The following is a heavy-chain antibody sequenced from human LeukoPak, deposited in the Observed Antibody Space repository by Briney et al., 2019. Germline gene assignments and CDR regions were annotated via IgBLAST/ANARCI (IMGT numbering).Heavy chain of an antibody. Sequence: GGSLRLSCTVSGFTFRTYWMNWVRQTPGKGLEWVANIKEDGTEKNLVDSVKGRFTISRDNTKNLLFLEMNNLRGDDTAIYYCVRESRPGGAMGLYHNLDYWGQGTLVAVSS. CDR2: IKEDGTEK. CDR1: GFTFRTYW. D-gene: IGHD1-1*01. CDR3: VRESRPGGAMGLYHNLDY. V-gene: IGHV3-7*01. J-gene: IGHJ4*02.